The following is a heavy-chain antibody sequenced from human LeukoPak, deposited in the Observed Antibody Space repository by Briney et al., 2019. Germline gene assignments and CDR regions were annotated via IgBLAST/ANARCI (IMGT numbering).Heavy chain of an antibody. CDR1: GYTLTVYY. Sequence: ASVKVSCKATGYTLTVYYMHWVRQAPGQGLEWMGWINPENGDTNYAQQFQTRFTTTRDTSISTGYMELGRLNSDDTALYYCVRQGHSYDYWGQGTLVTVSS. J-gene: IGHJ4*02. CDR2: INPENGDT. V-gene: IGHV1-2*02. D-gene: IGHD5-18*01. CDR3: VRQGHSYDY.